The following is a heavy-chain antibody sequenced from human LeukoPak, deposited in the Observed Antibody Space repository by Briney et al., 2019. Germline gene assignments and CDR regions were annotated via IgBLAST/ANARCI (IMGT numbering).Heavy chain of an antibody. CDR3: TKTYYYGSGSLDY. D-gene: IGHD3-10*01. CDR1: GFTFSNAW. V-gene: IGHV3-15*01. Sequence: GGSLRLSCAASGFTFSNAWMSWVRQAPGKGLEWVGRIKSKTDGGTTDYAATVKGRFTISRDDSKTTLYLQMNSLKTEDTAIYYCTKTYYYGSGSLDYWGQGTLVTVSS. CDR2: IKSKTDGGTT. J-gene: IGHJ4*02.